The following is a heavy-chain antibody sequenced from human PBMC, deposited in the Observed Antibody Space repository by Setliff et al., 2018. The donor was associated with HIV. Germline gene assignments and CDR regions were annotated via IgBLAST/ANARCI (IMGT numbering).Heavy chain of an antibody. D-gene: IGHD5-18*01. CDR2: ITHSGST. CDR1: GGSFTDFY. Sequence: SETLSLTCAVYGGSFTDFYWTFIRQSPGKGLEWIGEITHSGSTTYDPSLKSRITVSVDTSKNQFSLKLTSVTVADTAFYYCSDWNTTIDEDSWGQGTLVTVSS. J-gene: IGHJ4*02. V-gene: IGHV4-34*01. CDR3: SDWNTTIDEDS.